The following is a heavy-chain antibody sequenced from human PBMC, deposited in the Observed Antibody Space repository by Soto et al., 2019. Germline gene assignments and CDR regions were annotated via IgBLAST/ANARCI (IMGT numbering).Heavy chain of an antibody. D-gene: IGHD6-19*01. V-gene: IGHV4-34*01. CDR2: INHSGST. Sequence: QVQLQQWGAGLLKPSETLSLTCAVYGGSFSGYYWSWIRQPPGKGLEWIGEINHSGSTNYNPSLKSRVTISVDTSKNQFSLKLSSVTAADTAVYYRARPQVAGLFDYWGQGTLVTVSS. CDR3: ARPQVAGLFDY. CDR1: GGSFSGYY. J-gene: IGHJ4*02.